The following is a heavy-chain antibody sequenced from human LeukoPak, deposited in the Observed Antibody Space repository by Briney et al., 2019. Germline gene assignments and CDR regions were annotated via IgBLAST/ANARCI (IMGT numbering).Heavy chain of an antibody. CDR1: GGPISSSNYY. Sequence: SETLSLTCIVSGGPISSSNYYWGWIRQPPGKGLEWIGSIYYSGTTYSNPSLKSRVTISVDTSKNQFSLKLSSVTAADTAVYYCARGTGAYCGGDCYFDYWGQGTLVTVSS. J-gene: IGHJ4*02. D-gene: IGHD2-21*02. CDR3: ARGTGAYCGGDCYFDY. V-gene: IGHV4-39*01. CDR2: IYYSGTT.